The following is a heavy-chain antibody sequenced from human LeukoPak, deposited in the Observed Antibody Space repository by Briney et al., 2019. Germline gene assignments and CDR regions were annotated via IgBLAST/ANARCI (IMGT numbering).Heavy chain of an antibody. CDR2: ISSSSSYI. D-gene: IGHD3-9*01. CDR3: ARVGYFDWGRDDVFDI. Sequence: GGSLRLSCTVSGFTVSSDSMSWVRQAPGKGLEWVSSISSSSSYIYYADSVKGRFTISRDNAKNSLYLQMNSLRAEDTAVYYCARVGYFDWGRDDVFDIWGQGTMVTVSS. V-gene: IGHV3-21*01. J-gene: IGHJ3*02. CDR1: GFTVSSDS.